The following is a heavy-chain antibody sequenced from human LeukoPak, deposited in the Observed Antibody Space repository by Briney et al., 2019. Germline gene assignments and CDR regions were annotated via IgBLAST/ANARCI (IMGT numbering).Heavy chain of an antibody. Sequence: ASVKVSCKASGYTFTGYYMHWVRQAPGQGLVWMGWINPNSGGTNYAQKFQGRVTMTRDTSISTAYMELSRLRSDDTAVYYCARAGAAAVFNWFDPWGQGTLVTVSS. CDR3: ARAGAAAVFNWFDP. V-gene: IGHV1-2*02. J-gene: IGHJ5*02. CDR1: GYTFTGYY. D-gene: IGHD6-13*01. CDR2: INPNSGGT.